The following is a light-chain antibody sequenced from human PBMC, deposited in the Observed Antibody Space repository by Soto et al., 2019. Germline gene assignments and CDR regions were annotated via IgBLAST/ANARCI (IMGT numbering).Light chain of an antibody. CDR3: AAWDDILSGSV. J-gene: IGLJ2*01. CDR1: SSNIGSNY. V-gene: IGLV1-47*01. Sequence: QAVVTQPTSASGTPGQRVTISCSRTSSNIGSNYVYWYQQLPGTAPKLLIYRNNQRPSGVPDRFSASKSGTSASLAISGLRSADEADYYCAAWDDILSGSVFGGVTKVTVL. CDR2: RNN.